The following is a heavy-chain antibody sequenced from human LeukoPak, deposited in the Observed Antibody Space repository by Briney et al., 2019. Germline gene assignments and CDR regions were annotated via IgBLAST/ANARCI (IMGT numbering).Heavy chain of an antibody. CDR1: GFTFSDYY. CDR2: ISSSGSTI. Sequence: GGSLRLSCAASGFTFSDYYMSWIRQAPGRGLEWVSYISSSGSTIYYADSVKGRFTISRDNAKNSLYLQMNSLRAEDTAVYYCAREPWGVWGSYRTFDYWGQGTLVTVSS. CDR3: AREPWGVWGSYRTFDY. V-gene: IGHV3-11*01. D-gene: IGHD3-16*02. J-gene: IGHJ4*02.